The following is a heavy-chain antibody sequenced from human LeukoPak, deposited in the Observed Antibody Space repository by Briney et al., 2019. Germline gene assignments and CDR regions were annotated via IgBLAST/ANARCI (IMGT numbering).Heavy chain of an antibody. CDR1: GYTFTAFY. Sequence: ASVKVSCKASGYTFTAFYMHWVRQAPGQGLEWMGRINPNSGGIKYAQKFQGRVTMTTDTSISTAYLELSRLRSDDTAVYYCARGYSSSWLDYWGQGTLVTVSS. J-gene: IGHJ4*02. D-gene: IGHD6-13*01. V-gene: IGHV1-2*06. CDR2: INPNSGGI. CDR3: ARGYSSSWLDY.